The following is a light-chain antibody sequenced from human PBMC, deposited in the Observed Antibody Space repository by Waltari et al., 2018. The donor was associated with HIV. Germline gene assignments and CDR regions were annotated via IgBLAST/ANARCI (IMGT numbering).Light chain of an antibody. V-gene: IGLV1-40*01. Sequence: QSVLTQPPSVSGAPGQRVTISCTGSSSNIGAGYDVNWSQQLPGTAPKLLIYNNSNRPSGVPDRFSGSKSGTSASLAITGLQAEDEADYYCQSYDSSLSGSDVFGTGTKVTVL. CDR1: SSNIGAGYD. J-gene: IGLJ1*01. CDR3: QSYDSSLSGSDV. CDR2: NNS.